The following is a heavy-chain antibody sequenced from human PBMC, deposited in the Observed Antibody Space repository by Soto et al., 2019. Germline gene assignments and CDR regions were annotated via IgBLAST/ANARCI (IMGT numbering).Heavy chain of an antibody. J-gene: IGHJ4*02. CDR1: GVSLSTGGEG. D-gene: IGHD2-15*01. V-gene: IGHV2-5*02. CDR2: IYWDDDP. CDR3: PHMRAAKFDY. Sequence: QITLKGSGPTLVKPTQTLTLTCNVSGVSLSTGGEGAGWIRQPPGKALEWLALIYWDDDPRSSPSLKSRLTITKNPSNNQVVLTITNRAPEATATYYCPHMRAAKFDYWGQGTLVTVSS.